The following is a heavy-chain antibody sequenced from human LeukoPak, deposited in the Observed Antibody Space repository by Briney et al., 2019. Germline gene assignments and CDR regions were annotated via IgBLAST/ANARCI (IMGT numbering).Heavy chain of an antibody. J-gene: IGHJ3*02. CDR1: GGSISSSSYY. Sequence: SETLSLTCTVSGGSISSSSYYWSWFRQPPGKGLEWIGYIYYSGSTHYHPSLRSRVTISVASSKTQFSLNLSSVTAADTAVYYCARDTRWNAFDIWGQGTMVTVS. CDR3: ARDTRWNAFDI. V-gene: IGHV4-61*01. CDR2: IYYSGST. D-gene: IGHD4-23*01.